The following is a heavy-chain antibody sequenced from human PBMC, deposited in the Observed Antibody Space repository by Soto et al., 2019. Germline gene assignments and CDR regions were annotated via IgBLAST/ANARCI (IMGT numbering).Heavy chain of an antibody. CDR2: ISWDGGST. CDR1: GFTFDDYT. Sequence: EVQLVESGGVVVQPGGSLRLSCAASGFTFDDYTMHWVRQAPGKGLEWVSLISWDGGSTYYADSVKGRFTISRDNSKNSLYLQMNSLRTEGTALYYCAKDISTRDSYYYYGMDVWGQGTTVTVS. J-gene: IGHJ6*02. D-gene: IGHD4-17*01. V-gene: IGHV3-43*01. CDR3: AKDISTRDSYYYYGMDV.